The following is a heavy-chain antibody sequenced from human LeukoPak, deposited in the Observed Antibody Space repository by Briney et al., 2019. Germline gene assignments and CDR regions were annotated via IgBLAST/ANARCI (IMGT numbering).Heavy chain of an antibody. CDR2: LYYTGST. CDR1: GGSITSYY. Sequence: SETLSLTCTVSGGSITSYYWTWIRQPPGKGLEWIGYLYYTGSTNYNPSLKSRVAMPVDTSNNQFSLKLSSVTAADTAVYYCARLVAADYFDYWGQGALVTVCS. V-gene: IGHV4-59*08. J-gene: IGHJ4*02. CDR3: ARLVAADYFDY. D-gene: IGHD2-15*01.